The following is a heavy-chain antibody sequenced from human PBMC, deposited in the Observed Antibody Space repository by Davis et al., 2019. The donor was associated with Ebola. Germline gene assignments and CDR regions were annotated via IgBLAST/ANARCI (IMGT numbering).Heavy chain of an antibody. D-gene: IGHD3-10*01. CDR3: ARDGYGFGELLGYYGMDV. V-gene: IGHV3-23*01. CDR1: VITFSSYA. Sequence: PGGSLRLSCTDSVITFSSYAMTWVRQAPGKGLEWVSAISGSGGSTYYADSVKGRFTISRDNSKKTLYLQMNSLRAEDTAVYYCARDGYGFGELLGYYGMDVWGKGTTVTVSS. CDR2: ISGSGGST. J-gene: IGHJ6*04.